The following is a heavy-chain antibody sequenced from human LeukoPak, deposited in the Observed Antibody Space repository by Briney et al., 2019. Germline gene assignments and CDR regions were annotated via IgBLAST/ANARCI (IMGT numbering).Heavy chain of an antibody. CDR2: INSDGSST. V-gene: IGHV3-74*01. Sequence: GGSLRLSCAASGFTFDDYAMHWVRQAPGKGLEWVSRINSDGSSTSYADSVKGRFTISRDNAKNTLYLQMNSLRAEDTAVYYCARESIAAAGTDWFDPWGQGTLVTVSS. CDR1: GFTFDDYA. D-gene: IGHD6-13*01. J-gene: IGHJ5*02. CDR3: ARESIAAAGTDWFDP.